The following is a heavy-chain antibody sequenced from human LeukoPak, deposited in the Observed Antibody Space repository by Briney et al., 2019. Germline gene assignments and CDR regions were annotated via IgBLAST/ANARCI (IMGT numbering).Heavy chain of an antibody. Sequence: PGGSLRLSCAASGFTFSSYAMHWVRQAPGKGLEWVAVISYDGSNKYYADSVKGRFTISRDNSKNTLYLQMNSLRAEDTAVYYCAKGWRFGGDGGNYWGQGTLVTVSS. J-gene: IGHJ4*02. CDR2: ISYDGSNK. CDR1: GFTFSSYA. V-gene: IGHV3-30-3*01. D-gene: IGHD3-10*01. CDR3: AKGWRFGGDGGNY.